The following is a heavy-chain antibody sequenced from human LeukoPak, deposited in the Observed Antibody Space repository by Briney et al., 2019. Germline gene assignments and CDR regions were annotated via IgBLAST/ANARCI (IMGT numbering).Heavy chain of an antibody. Sequence: GGSLKIPGKGPGSSFSNYWIDWARQMHGKGLEWMVPIYPADSDTRASPSFQGQGTISANNSISSAYLQWSSLKASDTAMYYCARRRDGYTIDYWGQGTLVTVSS. D-gene: IGHD5-24*01. V-gene: IGHV5-51*01. CDR2: IYPADSDT. CDR3: ARRRDGYTIDY. J-gene: IGHJ4*02. CDR1: GSSFSNYW.